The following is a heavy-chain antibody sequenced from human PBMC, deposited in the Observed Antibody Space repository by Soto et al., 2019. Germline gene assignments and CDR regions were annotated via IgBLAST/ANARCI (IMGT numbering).Heavy chain of an antibody. Sequence: SVKVSCKASGYIFTGYFIQWLRQAPGQGLEWMGGIIPIFGTANYAQKFQGRVTITADESTSTAYMELSSLRSGDTAVYYCARGGGYCSGGSCPSIDYYYGMDVWGQGTTVTVSS. CDR3: ARGGGYCSGGSCPSIDYYYGMDV. D-gene: IGHD2-15*01. CDR1: GYIFTGYF. J-gene: IGHJ6*02. CDR2: IIPIFGTA. V-gene: IGHV1-69*13.